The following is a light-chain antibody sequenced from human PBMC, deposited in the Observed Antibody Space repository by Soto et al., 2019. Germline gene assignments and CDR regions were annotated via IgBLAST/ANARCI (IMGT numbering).Light chain of an antibody. J-gene: IGLJ1*01. V-gene: IGLV2-14*01. Sequence: QSALTQPASVSGSPGQSITISCTGTSSDVGGYNYVSWYQQHPGKAPKLMIYEVSNRPSGISSRFSGSKSGNTASLTISGLQAEDEADYCCSSRTSRITYVFGTGTKVTVL. CDR2: EVS. CDR3: SSRTSRITYV. CDR1: SSDVGGYNY.